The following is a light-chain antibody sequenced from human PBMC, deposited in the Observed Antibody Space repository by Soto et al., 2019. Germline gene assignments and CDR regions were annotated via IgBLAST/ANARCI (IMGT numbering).Light chain of an antibody. CDR2: GAS. CDR1: QSIRSN. CDR3: QQYNNWPRT. J-gene: IGKJ1*01. V-gene: IGKV3-15*01. Sequence: EVVMTQSPATLSVSPGERATLSCTASQSIRSNLAWYQQKPGQAPRLLIYGASTRATDIPARFSGSGSGTEFTLTIGRLQSEDFAVYYCQQYNNWPRTFGQGTKVEIK.